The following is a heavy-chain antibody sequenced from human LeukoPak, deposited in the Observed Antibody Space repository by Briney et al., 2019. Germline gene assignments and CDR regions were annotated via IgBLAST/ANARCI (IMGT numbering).Heavy chain of an antibody. J-gene: IGHJ6*02. CDR2: ISAYNGNT. CDR1: GYTFTSYG. Sequence: GPSVKVSRKASGYTFTSYGISWVRQAPGQGLEWMGWISAYNGNTNYAQKLQGRVTMTTDTSTSTAYMELRSLRSDDTAVYYCARDNVVGGWQSYYYYYGMDVWGQGTTVTVSS. CDR3: ARDNVVGGWQSYYYYYGMDV. V-gene: IGHV1-18*01. D-gene: IGHD6-19*01.